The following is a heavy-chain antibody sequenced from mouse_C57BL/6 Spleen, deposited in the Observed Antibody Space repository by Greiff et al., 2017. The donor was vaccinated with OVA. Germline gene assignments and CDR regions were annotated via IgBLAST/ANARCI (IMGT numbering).Heavy chain of an antibody. V-gene: IGHV5-4*01. J-gene: IGHJ4*01. D-gene: IGHD4-1*01. Sequence: EVQLVESGGGLVKPGGSLKLSCAASGFTFSSYAMSWVRQTPEKRLEWVATISDGGSYTYYPDNVKGRFTISRDNAKNNLYLQMSHLKSEDTAMYYCARDRTGTDHAMDYWGQGTSVTVSS. CDR1: GFTFSSYA. CDR2: ISDGGSYT. CDR3: ARDRTGTDHAMDY.